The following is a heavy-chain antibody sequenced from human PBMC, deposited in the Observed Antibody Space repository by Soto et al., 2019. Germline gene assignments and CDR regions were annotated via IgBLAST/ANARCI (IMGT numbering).Heavy chain of an antibody. D-gene: IGHD5-18*01. Sequence: ASAKIARKASRYTVYSSYVHVSLQTPGQGLEWMGWINPNSGGTNYAQKFQGRVTMTRDTSISTAYMELSRLRSDDTAVYYCARDGVPGGYSYGYEDYWGQGTLVTVSS. V-gene: IGHV1-2*02. CDR1: RYTVYSSY. CDR2: INPNSGGT. J-gene: IGHJ4*02. CDR3: ARDGVPGGYSYGYEDY.